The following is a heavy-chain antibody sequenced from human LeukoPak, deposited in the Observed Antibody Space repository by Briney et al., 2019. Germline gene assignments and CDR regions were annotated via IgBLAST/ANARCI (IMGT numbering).Heavy chain of an antibody. Sequence: GGSLRLSCAASGFTFSSYAMHWVRQAPGKGLEYVSAISSNGGSTYYANSVKGRFTISRDNSKNTLYLQMGSLRAEDMAVYYCARDGTTMVRGVIISSWFDPWGQGTLVTVSS. D-gene: IGHD3-10*01. V-gene: IGHV3-64*01. J-gene: IGHJ5*02. CDR2: ISSNGGST. CDR3: ARDGTTMVRGVIISSWFDP. CDR1: GFTFSSYA.